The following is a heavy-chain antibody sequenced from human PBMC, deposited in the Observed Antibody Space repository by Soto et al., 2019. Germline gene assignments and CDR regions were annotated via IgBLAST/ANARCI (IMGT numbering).Heavy chain of an antibody. CDR3: ARNIAARPKSSGMFDY. CDR2: MNPNSGNT. D-gene: IGHD6-6*01. J-gene: IGHJ4*02. CDR1: GYTFTSYD. Sequence: GASVKVSCKASGYTFTSYDINWVRQATGQGLEWMGWMNPNSGNTGYAQKFQGRVTMTRNTSISTAYMELSSLRSEDTAVYYCARNIAARPKSSGMFDYWGQGTLVTVS. V-gene: IGHV1-8*01.